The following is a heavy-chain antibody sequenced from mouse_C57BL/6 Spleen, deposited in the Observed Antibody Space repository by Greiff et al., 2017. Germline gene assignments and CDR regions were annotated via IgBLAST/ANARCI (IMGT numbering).Heavy chain of an antibody. D-gene: IGHD2-3*01. V-gene: IGHV1-9*01. CDR2: ILPGSGST. J-gene: IGHJ1*03. CDR1: GYTFTGYW. Sequence: KLSCKATGYTFTGYWIEWVKQRPGHGLEWIGEILPGSGSTNYNQKFKGKATFTADTSSNTAYMQLSSLTTEDSAIYSCARWVYDGYYVGWYVDVWGTGTTVTVSS. CDR3: ARWVYDGYYVGWYVDV.